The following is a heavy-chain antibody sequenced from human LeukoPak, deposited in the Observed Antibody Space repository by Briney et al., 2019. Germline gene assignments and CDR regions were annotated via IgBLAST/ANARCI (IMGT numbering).Heavy chain of an antibody. CDR1: GYTFTGYY. V-gene: IGHV1-2*02. Sequence: ASVKVSCKASGYTFTGYYMHWVRQAPGRGLEWMGWINPNSGGTNYAQKFQGRVTMTRDTSISTAYMELSRLRSDDTAVYYCARSVAVAGREGMDVWGKGTTVTVSS. CDR2: INPNSGGT. CDR3: ARSVAVAGREGMDV. D-gene: IGHD6-19*01. J-gene: IGHJ6*04.